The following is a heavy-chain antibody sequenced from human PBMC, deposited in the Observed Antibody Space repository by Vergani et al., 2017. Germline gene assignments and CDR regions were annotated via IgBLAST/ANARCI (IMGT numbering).Heavy chain of an antibody. CDR2: IIRILGIA. CDR3: ARDRKGVTMVRGVIPFDY. J-gene: IGHJ4*02. D-gene: IGHD3-10*01. Sequence: QVKLVQSGAAVKKPGSSVKVSCKASGGIFSSYTISWVRQAPGQGLEWMGRIIRILGIAKYAQKLQGRVTLTADKSTSTAYMELSSLRSEDTAVYYCARDRKGVTMVRGVIPFDYWGQGTLVTVSS. V-gene: IGHV1-69*08. CDR1: GGIFSSYT.